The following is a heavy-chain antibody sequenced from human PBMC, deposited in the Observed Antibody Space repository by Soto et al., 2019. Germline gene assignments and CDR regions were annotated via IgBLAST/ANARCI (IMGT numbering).Heavy chain of an antibody. CDR2: IIPVLGIT. CDR3: ARAPVDTSMVNLDY. Sequence: QVQLVQSGAEVKKPGSSVKVSCKTSGDTFSTSTISWVRQAPGQGLEWMGRIIPVLGITIYAQNLQGRVTISADTPASTVYMELSGLRSEGTAVYYCARAPVDTSMVNLDYWGQGTLVTVSS. D-gene: IGHD5-18*01. J-gene: IGHJ4*02. CDR1: GDTFSTST. V-gene: IGHV1-69*02.